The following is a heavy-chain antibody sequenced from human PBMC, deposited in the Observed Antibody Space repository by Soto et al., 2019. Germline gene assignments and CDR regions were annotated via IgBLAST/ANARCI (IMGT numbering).Heavy chain of an antibody. V-gene: IGHV1-18*01. CDR3: ARRYCSGGSCYSGLDP. CDR1: GYTFTSYG. D-gene: IGHD2-15*01. CDR2: ISAYNGNT. J-gene: IGHJ5*02. Sequence: ASVKVSCKASGYTFTSYGISWVRQAPGQGLEWMGWISAYNGNTNYAQKLRGRDTMTTDTSTSTAYMELRSLRSDDTAVYYCARRYCSGGSCYSGLDPWGQGTLVTVSS.